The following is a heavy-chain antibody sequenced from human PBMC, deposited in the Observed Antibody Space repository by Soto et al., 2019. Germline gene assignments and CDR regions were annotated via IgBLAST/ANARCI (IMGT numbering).Heavy chain of an antibody. Sequence: GGSLRLSCAASGFTFSNYVMTWVRQPPGKGLEWVSVIYSGGGTYYADSVKGRFTISRHNSKNTLYLQMNSLRPEDTAVYYCAGASYGSGSGVAWGQGTLVTISS. CDR2: IYSGGGT. CDR3: AGASYGSGSGVA. D-gene: IGHD3-10*01. CDR1: GFTFSNYV. V-gene: IGHV3-53*04. J-gene: IGHJ5*02.